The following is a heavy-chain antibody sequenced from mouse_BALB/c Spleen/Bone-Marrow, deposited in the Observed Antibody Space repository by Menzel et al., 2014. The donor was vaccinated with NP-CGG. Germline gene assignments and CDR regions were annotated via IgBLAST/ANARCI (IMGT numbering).Heavy chain of an antibody. D-gene: IGHD1-1*01. Sequence: QVTLKVCGPGILQPSQTLSLTCSFSGFSLSTSGMGVGWIRQPSGKGLEWLAHIWWDDDKRYNPALKSRLTISKDTSSNQVFLKIASVDTADTATYYCARRYYYGSSYAMDYWGQGTSVTVSS. CDR1: GFSLSTSGMG. CDR2: IWWDDDK. J-gene: IGHJ4*01. V-gene: IGHV8-8*01. CDR3: ARRYYYGSSYAMDY.